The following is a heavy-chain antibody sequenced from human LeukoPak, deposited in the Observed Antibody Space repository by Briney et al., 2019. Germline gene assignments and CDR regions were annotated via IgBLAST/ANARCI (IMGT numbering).Heavy chain of an antibody. CDR1: GFTFDDYA. V-gene: IGHV3-9*01. Sequence: TGGSLRLSCAASGFTFDDYAMHWVRQAPGKGLEWVSGISWNSGSIAYADSVKGRFTISRDNAKNSLYLQMNSLRPEDTALHYCAKDKYWGQGTLVTVSS. D-gene: IGHD2/OR15-2a*01. CDR2: ISWNSGSI. CDR3: AKDKY. J-gene: IGHJ1*01.